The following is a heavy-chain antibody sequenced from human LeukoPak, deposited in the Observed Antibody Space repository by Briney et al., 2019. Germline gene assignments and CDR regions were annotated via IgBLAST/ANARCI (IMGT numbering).Heavy chain of an antibody. CDR2: FDPEDGET. Sequence: GGSLRLSCAASGFTFSSYAMHWVRQAPGKGLEWMGGFDPEDGETIYAQKFQGRVTMTEDTSTDTAYMELSSLRSEDTAVYYCATGHPRRLRWLRSPEDYWGQGTLVTVSS. D-gene: IGHD4-17*01. CDR1: GFTFSSYA. J-gene: IGHJ4*02. V-gene: IGHV1-24*01. CDR3: ATGHPRRLRWLRSPEDY.